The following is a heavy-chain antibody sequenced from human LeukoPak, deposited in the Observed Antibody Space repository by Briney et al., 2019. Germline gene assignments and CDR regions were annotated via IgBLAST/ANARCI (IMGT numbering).Heavy chain of an antibody. Sequence: PSETLSLTCTVSGGSISSGSYYWSWIRQPAGKGLEWIGRIYTSGSTNYNPSLKSRVTISVDTSKNQFSLKLSSVTAADTAVYYCARVPIVVVTAQANDAFDIWGQGTMVTVSS. CDR1: GGSISSGSYY. CDR2: IYTSGST. J-gene: IGHJ3*02. V-gene: IGHV4-61*02. D-gene: IGHD2-21*02. CDR3: ARVPIVVVTAQANDAFDI.